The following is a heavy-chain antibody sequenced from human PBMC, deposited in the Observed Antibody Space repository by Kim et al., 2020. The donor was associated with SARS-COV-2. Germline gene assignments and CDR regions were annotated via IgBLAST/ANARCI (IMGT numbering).Heavy chain of an antibody. CDR1: GGPFSGYY. J-gene: IGHJ4*02. CDR2: INHSGST. CDR3: ASVFQLWYGGDD. V-gene: IGHV4-34*01. Sequence: SETLSLTCAVYGGPFSGYYWSWIRQPPGKGLEWIGEINHSGSTNYNPSIKSRVTISVDTSKNQFSLKLSSVTAADTAVYYCASVFQLWYGGDDWGQGTLVTVSS. D-gene: IGHD3-10*01.